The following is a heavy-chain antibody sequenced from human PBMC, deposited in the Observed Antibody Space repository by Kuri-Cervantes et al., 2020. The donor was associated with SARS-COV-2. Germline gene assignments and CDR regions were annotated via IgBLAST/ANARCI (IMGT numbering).Heavy chain of an antibody. CDR3: ARVTRYSSSSAPDDYYYYMDV. D-gene: IGHD6-6*01. V-gene: IGHV1-2*02. J-gene: IGHJ6*03. CDR1: GYTFTSYG. Sequence: ASVKVSCKASGYTFTSYGISWVRQAPGQGLEWMGWINPNSGGTNYAQKFQGRVTMTRDTSISTAYMELSRLRSDDTAVYYCARVTRYSSSSAPDDYYYYMDVWGKGTTVTVSS. CDR2: INPNSGGT.